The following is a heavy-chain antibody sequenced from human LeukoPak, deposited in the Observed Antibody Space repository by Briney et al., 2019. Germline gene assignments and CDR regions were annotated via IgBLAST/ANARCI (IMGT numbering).Heavy chain of an antibody. CDR3: AKDMSTMTTHPKFFFDS. D-gene: IGHD4-17*01. J-gene: IGHJ4*02. CDR2: INHSGST. Sequence: PSETLCLTCAVYGGSFSGYYLSWIRQPPGKGLEWIGEINHSGSTNYNPSLKSRVTISVDTSKNQFSLKLSSVTAADTAVYYCAKDMSTMTTHPKFFFDSWGQGTLVTVSS. CDR1: GGSFSGYY. V-gene: IGHV4-34*01.